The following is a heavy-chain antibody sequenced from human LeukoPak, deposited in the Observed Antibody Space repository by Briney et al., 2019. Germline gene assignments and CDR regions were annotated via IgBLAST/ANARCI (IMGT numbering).Heavy chain of an antibody. CDR3: AKGRAPGGIVVVPPWY. CDR1: GFTFSSYA. J-gene: IGHJ4*02. Sequence: GGSLRLSCAASGFTFSSYAMSWVRQAPGKGLEWVSAISGGGGSTYYADSVKGRFTISRDNSKNTLYLQMNSLRAEDTAVYYCAKGRAPGGIVVVPPWYWGQGTLVTVSS. CDR2: ISGGGGST. D-gene: IGHD3-22*01. V-gene: IGHV3-23*01.